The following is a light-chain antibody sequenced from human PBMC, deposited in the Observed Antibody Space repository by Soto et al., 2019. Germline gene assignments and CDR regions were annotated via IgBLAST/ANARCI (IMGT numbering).Light chain of an antibody. CDR3: QPLNSNPFT. Sequence: DIQLTQSPSFLSASVGDRVTITCRASQSISSYLDWYQQKPGKAPKLLIYAASTLQSGVPSRLSGSGSGTEFTLTISSLQPEDFETYYCQPLNSNPFTFCPGTKVDIK. V-gene: IGKV1-9*01. J-gene: IGKJ3*01. CDR1: QSISSY. CDR2: AAS.